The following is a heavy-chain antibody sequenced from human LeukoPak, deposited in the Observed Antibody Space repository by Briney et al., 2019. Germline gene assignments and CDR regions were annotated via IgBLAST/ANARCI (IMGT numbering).Heavy chain of an antibody. Sequence: GGSLRLSCAASGFTFSSYAMSWVRQAPGKGLEWVSAISGSGGSTYYADSVKGRFTISRDNSKNPLYLRMNSLRAEDTAVYYCAKSLGVVRGVYLWGQGTLVTVSS. D-gene: IGHD3-10*01. J-gene: IGHJ4*02. CDR3: AKSLGVVRGVYL. CDR2: ISGSGGST. CDR1: GFTFSSYA. V-gene: IGHV3-23*01.